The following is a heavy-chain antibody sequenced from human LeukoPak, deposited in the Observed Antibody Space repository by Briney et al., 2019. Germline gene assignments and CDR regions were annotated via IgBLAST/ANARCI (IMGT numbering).Heavy chain of an antibody. CDR3: ARDIEGALVRGVIVY. CDR1: GFTFSSHG. CDR2: IWYDGSNK. J-gene: IGHJ4*02. Sequence: PGMSLRLSCAASGFTFSSHGMHWVRQAPGKGLEWVAVIWYDGSNKYYPGSVKGRFTISRDNSKNTLYLQMNSLRAEDTAVYYCARDIEGALVRGVIVYWGQGTLVTVSS. V-gene: IGHV3-33*01. D-gene: IGHD3-10*01.